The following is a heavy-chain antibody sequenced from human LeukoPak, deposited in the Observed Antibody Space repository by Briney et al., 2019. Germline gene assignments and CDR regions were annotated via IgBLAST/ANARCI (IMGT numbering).Heavy chain of an antibody. V-gene: IGHV1-8*03. CDR3: ARMTVSGRDNWFDP. CDR1: GYTFTSYD. Sequence: AASVKVSCKASGYTFTSYDINWVRQATGQGLEWMGWLNPKSGNTGYAQKFQGRVTITRNTSINTAYMELSSLRSEDTAVYYCARMTVSGRDNWFDPWGQGTLVTVSS. D-gene: IGHD6-19*01. J-gene: IGHJ5*02. CDR2: LNPKSGNT.